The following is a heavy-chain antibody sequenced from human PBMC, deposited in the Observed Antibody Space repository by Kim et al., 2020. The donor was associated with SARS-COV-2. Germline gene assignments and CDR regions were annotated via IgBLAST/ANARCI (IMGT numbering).Heavy chain of an antibody. CDR3: ARALGYYYFDY. CDR2: IYYSGST. J-gene: IGHJ4*02. D-gene: IGHD3-3*01. CDR1: GGSISSYY. Sequence: SETLSLTCTVSGGSISSYYWSWIRQPPGKGLEWIGYIYYSGSTNYNPSLKSRVTISVDTSKNQFSLKLSSVTAADTAVYYCARALGYYYFDYWGQGTLVTVSS. V-gene: IGHV4-59*13.